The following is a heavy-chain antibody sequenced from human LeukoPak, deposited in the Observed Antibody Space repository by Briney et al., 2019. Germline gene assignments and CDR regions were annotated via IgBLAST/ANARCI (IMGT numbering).Heavy chain of an antibody. Sequence: RTSETLSLTCAVYGGSLSGYYWSWIRQPPGKGLEWIGEINHSGSTNYNPSLKSRVTISLDTSKNQFSLKLSSVTAADTAVYFCASLSRSSGSGTWFYFDYWGQGTLVTVSS. CDR3: ASLSRSSGSGTWFYFDY. CDR1: GGSLSGYY. D-gene: IGHD3-10*01. V-gene: IGHV4-34*01. J-gene: IGHJ4*02. CDR2: INHSGST.